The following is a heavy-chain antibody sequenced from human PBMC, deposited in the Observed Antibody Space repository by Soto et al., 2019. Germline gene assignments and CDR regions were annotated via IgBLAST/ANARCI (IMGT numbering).Heavy chain of an antibody. D-gene: IGHD5-12*01. J-gene: IGHJ2*01. CDR1: GGTFSSYT. V-gene: IGHV1-69*05. CDR2: IIPIFGTA. CDR3: ARGNHRWLQLWYFDL. Sequence: QVQLVQSGAEVKKPGSSVTVSCKASGGTFSSYTISWVRQAPGQGLEWMGGIIPIFGTANYAQKFQGRVTXTXXXSXXTAYMELSRLRSEDTAVYYCARGNHRWLQLWYFDLWGRGTLVTVSS.